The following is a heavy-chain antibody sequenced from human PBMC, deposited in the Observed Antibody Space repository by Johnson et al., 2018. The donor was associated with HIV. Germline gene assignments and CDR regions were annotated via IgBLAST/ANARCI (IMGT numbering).Heavy chain of an antibody. D-gene: IGHD4-17*01. Sequence: QEQLVESGGGVVQPGGSLRLSCAASGFTFSIYGMHWVRQAPGKGLEWVAFIRYSGSNKYYAASVKGRFTLTRDNSKNTLYMQMKSLRAEDTAVYYCAALSGFGDYDDGALDIWGQGTMVTVSS. J-gene: IGHJ3*02. CDR1: GFTFSIYG. CDR3: AALSGFGDYDDGALDI. V-gene: IGHV3-30*02. CDR2: IRYSGSNK.